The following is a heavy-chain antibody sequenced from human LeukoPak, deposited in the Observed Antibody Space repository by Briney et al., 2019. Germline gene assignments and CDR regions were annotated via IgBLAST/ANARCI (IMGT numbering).Heavy chain of an antibody. V-gene: IGHV4-34*01. D-gene: IGHD6-19*01. CDR3: ARRPIKGYSSGWSKSFDY. Sequence: TSETLSLTCALYGGSFSGYYWSWIRQPPGKGLEWIGEINHSGSTNYNPSLKSRVTISVDTSKNQFSLKLSSVTAADTAVYYCARRPIKGYSSGWSKSFDYWGQGTLVTVST. CDR1: GGSFSGYY. CDR2: INHSGST. J-gene: IGHJ4*02.